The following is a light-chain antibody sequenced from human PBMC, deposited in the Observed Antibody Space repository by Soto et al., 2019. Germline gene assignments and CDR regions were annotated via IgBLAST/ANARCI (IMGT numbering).Light chain of an antibody. J-gene: IGLJ2*01. Sequence: QTVVTQEPSLTVSPGGTVTLTCASSTGAVTSGYYPNWFQQKPGQAPRSLIYSASYKHSWTPARFSGFLLGGKAALTLSGVQPEDEADYYCLLYYGGAQVFGGGTKVTVL. V-gene: IGLV7-43*01. CDR2: SAS. CDR1: TGAVTSGYY. CDR3: LLYYGGAQV.